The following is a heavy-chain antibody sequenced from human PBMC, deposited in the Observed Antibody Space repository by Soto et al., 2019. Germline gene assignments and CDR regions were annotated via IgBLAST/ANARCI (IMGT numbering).Heavy chain of an antibody. V-gene: IGHV4-30-4*01. CDR2: IYYSGST. J-gene: IGHJ6*02. Sequence: QVQLQESGPGLVKPSQTLSLTCTVSGGSISSGDYYWSWIRQPPGKGLEWIGYIYYSGSTYYNPSLKSRVAISVATSKNQFSLKLSSVTAADTAVYYCARGAGRCSTTSCYARTYYYGMDVWGHGTTVTVSS. CDR3: ARGAGRCSTTSCYARTYYYGMDV. D-gene: IGHD2-2*01. CDR1: GGSISSGDYY.